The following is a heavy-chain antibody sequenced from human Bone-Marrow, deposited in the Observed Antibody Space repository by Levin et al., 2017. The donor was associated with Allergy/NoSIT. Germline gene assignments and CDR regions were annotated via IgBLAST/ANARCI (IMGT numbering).Heavy chain of an antibody. CDR3: TRGEGSTGFPYYYYGMDV. V-gene: IGHV3-49*04. CDR2: IRSKAYGGTT. Sequence: GWSLRLSCTASGFTFGDYAMSWVRQAPGKGLEWVGFIRSKAYGGTTEYAASVKGRFTISRDDSKSIAYLQMNSLKTEDTAVYYCTRGEGSTGFPYYYYGMDVWGQGTTVTVSS. CDR1: GFTFGDYA. J-gene: IGHJ6*02. D-gene: IGHD2-2*01.